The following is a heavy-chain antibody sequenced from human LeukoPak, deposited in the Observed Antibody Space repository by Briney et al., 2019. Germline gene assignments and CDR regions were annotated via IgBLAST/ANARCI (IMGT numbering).Heavy chain of an antibody. J-gene: IGHJ4*02. CDR2: ITNSGYTM. CDR3: ARARARIAAAVYYFDS. Sequence: PGGSLRLSCAPAGFTLYEYFMGWVPQAPGKGLEWVSYITNSGYTMYYADSVRGRFTISKDDAKNSLYLHMSGLRAEDTAVYYCARARARIAAAVYYFDSWGQGTPVTVSS. D-gene: IGHD6-13*01. V-gene: IGHV3-11*01. CDR1: GFTLYEYF.